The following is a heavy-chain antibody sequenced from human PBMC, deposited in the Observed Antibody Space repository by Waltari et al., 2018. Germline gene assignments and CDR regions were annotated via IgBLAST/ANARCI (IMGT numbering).Heavy chain of an antibody. Sequence: QLQLQESGPGLVKPSETLSLTCTVSGGSISSSSYYWGWIRQPPGKGLEWIGSIYYSGRTYYNQSLKSRVTRSVDTSKNQFSLKLSSVTAADTAVYYCARHTAGYSSGWTLDYWGQGTLVTVSS. J-gene: IGHJ4*02. CDR3: ARHTAGYSSGWTLDY. V-gene: IGHV4-39*01. CDR1: GGSISSSSYY. D-gene: IGHD6-19*01. CDR2: IYYSGRT.